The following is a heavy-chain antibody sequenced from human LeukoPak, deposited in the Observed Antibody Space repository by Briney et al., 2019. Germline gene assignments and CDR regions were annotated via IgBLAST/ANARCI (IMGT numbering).Heavy chain of an antibody. D-gene: IGHD1-14*01. V-gene: IGHV4-34*01. CDR1: GGSFSAYY. CDR3: ARGEYGNQRSNNWFDP. Sequence: SETLSLTCAVYGGSFSAYYWIGLRHPPGEGLEWIGEINHSVSTNYNPSLKSRVTISIDTSKNQFSLKLRSVTAADTAVYYCARGEYGNQRSNNWFDPWGQGTLVTVSS. J-gene: IGHJ5*02. CDR2: INHSVST.